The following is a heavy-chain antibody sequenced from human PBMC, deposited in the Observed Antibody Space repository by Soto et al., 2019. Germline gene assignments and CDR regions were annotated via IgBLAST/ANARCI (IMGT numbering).Heavy chain of an antibody. D-gene: IGHD3-10*01. CDR1: GYTFTSYG. J-gene: IGHJ6*02. CDR3: ARAGTYYYGSGSPYYYGMDV. CDR2: ISGYNGNT. V-gene: IGHV1-18*04. Sequence: QVQLVQSGAEVKKPGASVKVSCKASGYTFTSYGVSWVRQAPGQGLEWMGWISGYNGNTNYAQKLQGRVTMTTDTSTSTDYMELRSLRSDDTAVYYCARAGTYYYGSGSPYYYGMDVWGQGITVTVSS.